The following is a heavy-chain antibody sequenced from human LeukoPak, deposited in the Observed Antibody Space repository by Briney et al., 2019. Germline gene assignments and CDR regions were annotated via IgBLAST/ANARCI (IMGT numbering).Heavy chain of an antibody. CDR1: GGSFSGYY. J-gene: IGHJ5*02. V-gene: IGHV4-34*01. CDR3: ARGLSRRHYYDSSGYYPRGPYKWFDP. Sequence: SETLSLTCAVYGGSFSGYYWSWIRQPPGKGLEWIGEINHSGSTNDNPSLKSRVTISVDTSKNQFFLKLSSVAAAESAVYYCARGLSRRHYYDSSGYYPRGPYKWFDPWGQGPLVTVSS. CDR2: INHSGST. D-gene: IGHD3-22*01.